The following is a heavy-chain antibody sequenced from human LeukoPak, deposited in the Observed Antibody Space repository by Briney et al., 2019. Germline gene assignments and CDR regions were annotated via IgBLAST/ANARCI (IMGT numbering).Heavy chain of an antibody. D-gene: IGHD5-12*01. V-gene: IGHV3-53*01. CDR2: IYSGGST. CDR1: GFTVSSNY. J-gene: IGHJ4*02. CDR3: AREAVDPLGTDY. Sequence: GGSLRLSCAASGFTVSSNYMSWVRQAPGKGLEWVSVIYSGGSTYYADSVKGRFIISRDNSKNTLYLQMNSLRAEDTAVYYCAREAVDPLGTDYWGQGTLVTVSS.